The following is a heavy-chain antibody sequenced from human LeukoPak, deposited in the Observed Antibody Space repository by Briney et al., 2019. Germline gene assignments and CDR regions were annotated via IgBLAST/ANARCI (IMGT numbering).Heavy chain of an antibody. J-gene: IGHJ4*02. Sequence: GGSLGLSCVVSGFTFTDYYMTWVRQAPGKGLEWLSYISGNSADINYLDSVRGRFTISRDNAKNSLYLQMNSLRVEDTAVYYCTRDPRRLDYLGQGTLVTVSS. V-gene: IGHV3-11*05. CDR2: ISGNSADI. CDR3: TRDPRRLDY. CDR1: GFTFTDYY.